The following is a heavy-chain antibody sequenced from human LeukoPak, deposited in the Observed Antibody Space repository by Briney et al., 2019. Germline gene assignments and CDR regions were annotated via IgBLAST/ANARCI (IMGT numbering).Heavy chain of an antibody. Sequence: GGSLSLSCVASGFTFRTYAMHWARQAPGKGPEWVTFTSKDEKNKFYADSVKGRFTVSRDNSKNTVYLQMNRLRLEDTAVYYCARAFSYGPEPFDFWGQGSLVTVSS. CDR2: TSKDEKNK. V-gene: IGHV3-30*03. CDR1: GFTFRTYA. J-gene: IGHJ4*02. CDR3: ARAFSYGPEPFDF. D-gene: IGHD3-10*01.